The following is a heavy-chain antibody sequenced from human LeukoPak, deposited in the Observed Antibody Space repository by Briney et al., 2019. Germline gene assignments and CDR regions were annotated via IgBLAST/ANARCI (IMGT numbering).Heavy chain of an antibody. D-gene: IGHD3-3*01. CDR2: IKQDGSEK. V-gene: IGHV3-7*01. Sequence: GGSLRLSCAASGFTFSSYWMSWVRQAPGKGLEWVANIKQDGSEKYYVDSVKGRFTISRDNAKNSLYLQMNSLRAEDTAVYYCARDLYYDFWSGYYGEAAYYFDYWGQGTLVTVSS. CDR3: ARDLYYDFWSGYYGEAAYYFDY. J-gene: IGHJ4*02. CDR1: GFTFSSYW.